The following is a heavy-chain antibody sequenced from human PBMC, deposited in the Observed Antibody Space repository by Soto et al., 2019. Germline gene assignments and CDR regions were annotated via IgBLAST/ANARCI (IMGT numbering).Heavy chain of an antibody. Sequence: QVQLVQSGAEVKKPGASVKVSCKASGYTFTSYDINWVRQATGQGREWMGWMNPNSGNTGYAQKFQGRVTMTRNTSISTAYMELSSLRSEDTAVYYCARSSSSGYYPSYYYYMDVWGKGTTVTVSS. CDR3: ARSSSSGYYPSYYYYMDV. D-gene: IGHD3-9*01. J-gene: IGHJ6*03. CDR2: MNPNSGNT. V-gene: IGHV1-8*01. CDR1: GYTFTSYD.